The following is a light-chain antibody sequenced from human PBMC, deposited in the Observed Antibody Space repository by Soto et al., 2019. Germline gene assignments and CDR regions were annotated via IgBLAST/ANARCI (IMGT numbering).Light chain of an antibody. V-gene: IGKV3-20*01. J-gene: IGKJ5*01. CDR3: QQYGTSIT. CDR2: GAS. CDR1: QSLGGN. Sequence: EILMTQSPSPQSVYKGDTATLSCRPSQSLGGNLAWYQQKPGQAPRLLIHGASSRATGIPDRFSGSGSGTDFTLTINRLEPEDFAVYYCQQYGTSITFGQGTQVDIK.